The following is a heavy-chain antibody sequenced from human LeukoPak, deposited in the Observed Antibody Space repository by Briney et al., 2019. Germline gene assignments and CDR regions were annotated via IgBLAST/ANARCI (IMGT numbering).Heavy chain of an antibody. CDR3: ARMLRGGSEFDY. D-gene: IGHD5-12*01. Sequence: SETLSLTCTVSGGSISSSSYYWGWVRQPPGKGLQWIGSIYNNGTTYYNPSLKSRVTISVDTSQNQFSLKLTSVSAADTAVYYCARMLRGGSEFDYWAQGTLVTVSS. CDR2: IYNNGTT. J-gene: IGHJ4*02. CDR1: GGSISSSSYY. V-gene: IGHV4-39*01.